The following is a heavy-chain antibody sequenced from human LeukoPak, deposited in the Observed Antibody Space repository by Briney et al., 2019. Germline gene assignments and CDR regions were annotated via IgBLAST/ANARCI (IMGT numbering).Heavy chain of an antibody. J-gene: IGHJ6*02. CDR1: GFTVSSNY. V-gene: IGHV3-53*01. CDR3: ARDPGIAAAGTYYYCGMDV. Sequence: GSLRLSCAASGFTVSSNYMSWVRQAPGKGLEWVSVIYSGGSTYYADSVKGRFTISRDNSKNTLYLQMNSLRAEDTAVYYCARDPGIAAAGTYYYCGMDVWGQGTTVTVSS. CDR2: IYSGGST. D-gene: IGHD6-13*01.